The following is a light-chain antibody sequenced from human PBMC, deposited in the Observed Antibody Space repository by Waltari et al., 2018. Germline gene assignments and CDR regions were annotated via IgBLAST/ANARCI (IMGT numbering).Light chain of an antibody. CDR2: WAS. V-gene: IGKV4-1*01. CDR3: QQYYSTLWT. J-gene: IGKJ1*01. CDR1: QSVLYSSNNKTY. Sequence: DIVMTQSPDSLAVSLGERATINCKSSQSVLYSSNNKTYLAWHQQNPGQTPKLLIYWASTRESGVPDRFSGSGSGTDFTLTISSLQAEDVAVYYCQQYYSTLWTFGQGTKVEIK.